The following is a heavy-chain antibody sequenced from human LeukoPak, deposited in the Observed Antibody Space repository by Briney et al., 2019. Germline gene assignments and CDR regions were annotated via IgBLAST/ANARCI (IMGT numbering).Heavy chain of an antibody. Sequence: GGSLRLSCAASGFTFSSHAMNWVRQAPGRGLEWVSAISGSGDATFYADSVKGRFTISRDNSKNTLYLQLNSLRVEDTAVYYCAKGVVLGYWGQGTLVTVSS. J-gene: IGHJ4*02. CDR3: AKGVVLGY. D-gene: IGHD2-15*01. CDR2: ISGSGDAT. CDR1: GFTFSSHA. V-gene: IGHV3-23*01.